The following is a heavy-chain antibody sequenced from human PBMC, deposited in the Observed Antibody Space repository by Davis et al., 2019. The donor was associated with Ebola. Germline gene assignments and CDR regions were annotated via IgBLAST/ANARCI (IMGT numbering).Heavy chain of an antibody. Sequence: ASVKVSCKASGYTFTDYNIHWMRQAPGQGLEWLGRVILKSGATNYAQKFQGRVTMTRDTSISTVYMELSSLRYDATADYYCARGHNYAHDYWGQGTPVTVSS. J-gene: IGHJ4*02. CDR3: ARGHNYAHDY. CDR2: VILKSGAT. V-gene: IGHV1-2*06. CDR1: GYTFTDYN. D-gene: IGHD4-11*01.